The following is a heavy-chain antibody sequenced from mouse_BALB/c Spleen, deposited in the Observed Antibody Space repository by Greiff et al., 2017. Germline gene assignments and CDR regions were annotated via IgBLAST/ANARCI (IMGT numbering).Heavy chain of an antibody. CDR3: ARGDNLYYFDY. V-gene: IGHV5-6-5*01. J-gene: IGHJ2*01. Sequence: EVKLVESGGGLVKPGGSLKLSCAASGFTFSSYAMSWVRQTPEKRLEWVASISSGGSTYYPDSVKGRFTISRDNARNILYLQMSSLRSEDTAMYYCARGDNLYYFDYWGQGTTRTVSS. D-gene: IGHD1-3*01. CDR1: GFTFSSYA. CDR2: ISSGGST.